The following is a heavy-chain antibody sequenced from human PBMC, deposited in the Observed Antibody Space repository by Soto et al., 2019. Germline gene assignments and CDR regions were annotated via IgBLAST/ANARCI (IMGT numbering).Heavy chain of an antibody. D-gene: IGHD3-16*01. CDR1: GGSISSSSYY. Sequence: QLQLQESGPGLVKPSETLSLTCTVSGGSISSSSYYWGWIRQPPGKGLEWIGSIYYSGSTYYNPSLKSRVTIAVDTSKSQFSLKLSSVSAADTAVYYCASSIKEGGDYWGQGTLVTVSS. V-gene: IGHV4-39*01. CDR2: IYYSGST. CDR3: ASSIKEGGDY. J-gene: IGHJ4*02.